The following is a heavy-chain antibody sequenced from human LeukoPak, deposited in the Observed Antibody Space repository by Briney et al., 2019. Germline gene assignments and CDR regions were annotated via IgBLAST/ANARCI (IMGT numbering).Heavy chain of an antibody. CDR2: IYYSGST. V-gene: IGHV4-39*01. J-gene: IGHJ5*02. D-gene: IGHD2-2*01. CDR3: ARNYCSSNACYDYFDP. Sequence: SETLSLTCTVSGGSISSSSYYWGWIRQPPGKGLEWIGSIYYSGSTYYNPSLKSRVTISVDTSKNQFSLKLSSVTAADTAVYYCARNYCSSNACYDYFDPWGQGTLVAVSS. CDR1: GGSISSSSYY.